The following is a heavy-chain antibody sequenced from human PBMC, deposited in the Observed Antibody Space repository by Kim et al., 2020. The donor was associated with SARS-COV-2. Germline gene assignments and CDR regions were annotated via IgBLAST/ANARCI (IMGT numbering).Heavy chain of an antibody. CDR3: ARGGYPYAFDI. CDR2: T. J-gene: IGHJ3*02. Sequence: TNYNPSLKSRVTISVDTSRNQFSLKLSSVTAADTAVYYCARGGYPYAFDIWGQGTMVTVSS. D-gene: IGHD5-18*01. V-gene: IGHV4-34*01.